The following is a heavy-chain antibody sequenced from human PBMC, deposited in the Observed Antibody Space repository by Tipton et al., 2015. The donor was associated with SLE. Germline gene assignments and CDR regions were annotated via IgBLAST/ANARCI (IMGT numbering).Heavy chain of an antibody. Sequence: TLSLTCTVSGGSISSYYWSWIRQPAGKGLEWIGRIYTSGSTNCNPSLKSRVTMSVDTSKNQFSLKLSSVTAADTAVYYCARASNKGGGWPFDYWGQGTLVTVSS. V-gene: IGHV4-4*07. CDR3: ARASNKGGGWPFDY. CDR2: IYTSGST. CDR1: GGSISSYY. D-gene: IGHD6-19*01. J-gene: IGHJ4*02.